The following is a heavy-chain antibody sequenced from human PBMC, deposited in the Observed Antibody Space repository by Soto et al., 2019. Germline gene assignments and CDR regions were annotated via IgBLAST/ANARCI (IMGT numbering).Heavy chain of an antibody. D-gene: IGHD6-19*01. V-gene: IGHV3-21*01. CDR1: GFTFSSYS. Sequence: GGSLRLSCAASGFTFSSYSMNWVRQAPGKGLEWVSSISSSSSYIYYADSVKGRFTISRDNAKNSLYLQMNSLRAEDTAVYYCARVAVAGNWFDPWGQGTLVTVS. CDR2: ISSSSSYI. CDR3: ARVAVAGNWFDP. J-gene: IGHJ5*02.